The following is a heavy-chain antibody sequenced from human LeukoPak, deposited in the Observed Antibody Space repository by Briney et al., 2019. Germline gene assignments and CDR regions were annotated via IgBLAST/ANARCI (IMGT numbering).Heavy chain of an antibody. Sequence: GSLRLSCAASGFTFSSYAMSWVRQAPGKGLEWIGEINHSGSTNYNPSLKSRVTISVDTSKNQFSLKLSSVTAADTAVYYCARQKRITGTILFDYWGQGTLVTVSS. CDR2: INHSGST. J-gene: IGHJ4*02. CDR3: ARQKRITGTILFDY. D-gene: IGHD1-20*01. V-gene: IGHV4-34*01. CDR1: GFTFSSYA.